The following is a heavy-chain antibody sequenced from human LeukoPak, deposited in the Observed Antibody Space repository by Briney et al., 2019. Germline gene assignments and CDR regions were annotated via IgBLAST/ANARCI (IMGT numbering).Heavy chain of an antibody. CDR2: IHISGNT. CDR3: AREGSMTARPFVSIDY. CDR1: GGAISTYY. D-gene: IGHD6-6*01. V-gene: IGHV4-4*07. J-gene: IGHJ4*02. Sequence: SETLSLTCTVSGGAISTYYWSWIRQPAGKGLEWIGRIHISGNTDYNPSLESRVTMSVHTSKNQFSLKLTSVTAADTAVDYCAREGSMTARPFVSIDYWGQGTLVTVSS.